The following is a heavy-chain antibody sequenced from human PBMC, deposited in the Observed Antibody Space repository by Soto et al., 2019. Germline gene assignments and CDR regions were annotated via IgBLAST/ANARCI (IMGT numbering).Heavy chain of an antibody. D-gene: IGHD3-3*01. CDR2: IYYSGST. CDR3: ARADLLNPYYDFWSGYDY. V-gene: IGHV4-59*01. Sequence: SETLSLTCTVSGGSISSYYWSWIRQPPGKGLEWIGYIYYSGSTNYNPSLKSRVTISVDTSKNQFSLKLSSVTAADTAVYYCARADLLNPYYDFWSGYDYWGQGTLVTVSS. J-gene: IGHJ4*02. CDR1: GGSISSYY.